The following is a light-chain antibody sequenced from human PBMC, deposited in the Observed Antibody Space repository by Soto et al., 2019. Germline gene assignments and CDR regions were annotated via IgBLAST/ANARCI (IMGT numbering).Light chain of an antibody. CDR2: GNS. Sequence: QSVLTKPPSVSGAPGQRVTISCTGSSSNIGAGYDVHWYQQLPGTAPNLLIYGNSNRPSGVPDRFSGSKSGTSASLAITGLQAEDEADYYCQSYDSSLSGVVFGGGTKVTVL. V-gene: IGLV1-40*01. CDR1: SSNIGAGYD. CDR3: QSYDSSLSGVV. J-gene: IGLJ2*01.